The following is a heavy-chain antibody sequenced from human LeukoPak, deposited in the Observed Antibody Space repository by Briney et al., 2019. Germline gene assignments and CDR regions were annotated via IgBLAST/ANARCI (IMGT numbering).Heavy chain of an antibody. D-gene: IGHD1-26*01. CDR3: ARGVNSGYFDY. J-gene: IGHJ4*02. CDR2: IYYSGST. Sequence: SETLSLTCTASGGSISSYYWTWIRQPPGKGLEWIGYIYYSGSTNYNPSLKSRVTISVDTSKNQFSLKLTSVTAADTAVYYCARGVNSGYFDYCGQGTLVTVSS. V-gene: IGHV4-59*01. CDR1: GGSISSYY.